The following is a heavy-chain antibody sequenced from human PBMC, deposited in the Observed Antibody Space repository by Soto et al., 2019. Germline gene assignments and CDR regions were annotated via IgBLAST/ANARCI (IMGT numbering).Heavy chain of an antibody. V-gene: IGHV3-23*01. CDR3: AKGAFLGYCSSTSCYIPETSFDY. J-gene: IGHJ4*02. CDR1: ALDFSSYP. D-gene: IGHD2-2*02. Sequence: GRSLRRSCAASALDFSSYPRSWVRQAQGKGLEWVSAISGSGGSTYYADSVKGRFTISRDNSKNTLYLQMTSLRAEDTAVYYCAKGAFLGYCSSTSCYIPETSFDYWGQGTLVTVSS. CDR2: ISGSGGST.